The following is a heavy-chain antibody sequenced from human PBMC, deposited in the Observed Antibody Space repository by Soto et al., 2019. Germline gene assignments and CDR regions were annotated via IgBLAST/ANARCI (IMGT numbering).Heavy chain of an antibody. Sequence: DSVKVSCKASGYTFTSYGISWVRQAPGQVLEWMGLISAYNGNTNYAQKLQGRVTITTDKSTSTAYMELRSLRSDDTAVYYCARDLRGIAGAGYYYYGMDVWG. CDR2: ISAYNGNT. CDR1: GYTFTSYG. D-gene: IGHD6-19*01. CDR3: ARDLRGIAGAGYYYYGMDV. V-gene: IGHV1-18*01. J-gene: IGHJ6*04.